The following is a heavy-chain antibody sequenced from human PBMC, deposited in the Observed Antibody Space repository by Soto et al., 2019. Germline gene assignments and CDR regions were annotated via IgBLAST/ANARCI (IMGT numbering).Heavy chain of an antibody. V-gene: IGHV1-69*13. J-gene: IGHJ5*02. D-gene: IGHD3-22*01. CDR1: GYTFTSYA. CDR3: ARPIQYYFDTSAQSAWFDP. Sequence: SVKVSCKASGYTFTSYAMHWVRQAPGQGLEWMGGIIPIFSTPNYAQKFQGRVTITADESTSTAYMELSSLRSEDTAVYYCARPIQYYFDTSAQSAWFDPWGQGTLVTVS. CDR2: IIPIFSTP.